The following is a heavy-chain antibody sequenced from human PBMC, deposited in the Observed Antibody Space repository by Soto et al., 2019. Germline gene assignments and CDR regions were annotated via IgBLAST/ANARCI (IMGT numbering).Heavy chain of an antibody. V-gene: IGHV4-34*01. CDR3: ARGLKWELRAFDI. D-gene: IGHD1-26*01. CDR1: YGSFSGYY. Sequence: SETLSVTCTVYYGSFSGYYWSWIRKTPGKGLECIGEINHSGSTNYNPSLKSRVTISVDTSKNQFSLKLSSVTAADTAVYYCARGLKWELRAFDIWGQGTMVTVSS. J-gene: IGHJ3*02. CDR2: INHSGST.